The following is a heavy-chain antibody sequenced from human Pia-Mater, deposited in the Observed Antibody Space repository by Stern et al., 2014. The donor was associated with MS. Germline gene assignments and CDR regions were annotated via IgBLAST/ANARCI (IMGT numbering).Heavy chain of an antibody. CDR2: IIPIFGTA. D-gene: IGHD3-9*01. J-gene: IGHJ6*02. CDR1: GGTFNVYA. V-gene: IGHV1-69*01. CDR3: ARDGRHTDNYGLDV. Sequence: QMQLVQSGAEVKKPGSSVKVSCKASGGTFNVYAINWLRQAPGQGLEWMGGIIPIFGTANYAQKFQVRITITADESTRTSSMQLSSLRYDDTAVYYCARDGRHTDNYGLDVWGQGTTVTVSS.